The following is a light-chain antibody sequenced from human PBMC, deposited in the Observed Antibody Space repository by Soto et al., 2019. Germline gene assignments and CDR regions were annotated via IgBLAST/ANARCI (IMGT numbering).Light chain of an antibody. CDR2: DVS. V-gene: IGLV2-11*01. Sequence: SALTQPRSVSGSPGQSVPISCTGTSSDVGGYNYVSWYQQHPGKAPKLMIYDVSKRPSGVPDRFSGSKSGNTASLTISGLQAEDEADYYCCSYAGSFWVFGGGTKLTVL. J-gene: IGLJ3*02. CDR3: CSYAGSFWV. CDR1: SSDVGGYNY.